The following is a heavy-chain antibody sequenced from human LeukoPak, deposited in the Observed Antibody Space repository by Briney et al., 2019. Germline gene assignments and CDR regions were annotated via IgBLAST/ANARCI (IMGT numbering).Heavy chain of an antibody. D-gene: IGHD3-22*01. J-gene: IGHJ4*02. CDR2: IYYSGST. CDR1: GGAISSSHYY. CDR3: AILPARDTYYYDSSGYYRPGVH. V-gene: IGHV4-39*07. Sequence: SEALSLTCTVSGGAISSSHYYWGWIRQPPGKGLGWIGSIYYSGSTSYNSSLKSRVTISVDTSKNQFSLKLSSVTAADTAVYYCAILPARDTYYYDSSGYYRPGVHWGQGTLVTVSS.